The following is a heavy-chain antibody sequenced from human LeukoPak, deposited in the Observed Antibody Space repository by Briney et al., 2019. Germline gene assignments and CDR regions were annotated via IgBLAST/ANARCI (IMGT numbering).Heavy chain of an antibody. Sequence: ASVKVSCKASGYTFTGYYMHWVRQAPGQGLEWMGWINPNSGGTNYAQKFQGRVTVTRDTSISTAYMELSRLRSDDTAVYYCAGDLGWLLSYYYMDVWGKGTTVTISS. D-gene: IGHD3-22*01. CDR3: AGDLGWLLSYYYMDV. J-gene: IGHJ6*03. V-gene: IGHV1-2*02. CDR1: GYTFTGYY. CDR2: INPNSGGT.